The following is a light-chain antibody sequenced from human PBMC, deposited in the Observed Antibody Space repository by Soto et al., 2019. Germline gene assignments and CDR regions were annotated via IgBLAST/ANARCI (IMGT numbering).Light chain of an antibody. CDR2: QVS. CDR3: SSYTSSNTLI. CDR1: SSDVGGYYY. J-gene: IGLJ2*01. Sequence: QSALTQPASVSGSPGQSITISCTGTSSDVGGYYYVSWYQHHPGKAPKLMIYQVSNRPSGVSNRFSGSKSGNTASLTISGLQAEDEADYYCSSYTSSNTLIFGGGTKLTVL. V-gene: IGLV2-14*01.